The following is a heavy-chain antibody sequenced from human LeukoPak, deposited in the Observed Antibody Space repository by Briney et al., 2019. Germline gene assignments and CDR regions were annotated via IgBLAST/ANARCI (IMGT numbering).Heavy chain of an antibody. Sequence: KPSETLSLTCTVSGGSISSYYWSWIRQPQGKGLEWIGYIYYSGSTNYNPSLKSRVTISVDTSKNQFSLKLSSVTAADTAVYYCARGPKMATIEFDYWGQGTLVTVSS. CDR3: ARGPKMATIEFDY. V-gene: IGHV4-59*01. CDR2: IYYSGST. CDR1: GGSISSYY. J-gene: IGHJ4*02. D-gene: IGHD5-24*01.